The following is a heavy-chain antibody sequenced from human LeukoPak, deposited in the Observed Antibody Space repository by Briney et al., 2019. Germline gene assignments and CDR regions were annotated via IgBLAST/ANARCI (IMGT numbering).Heavy chain of an antibody. CDR1: GGSISSGDYY. CDR2: IYYSGST. Sequence: PSQTLSLTCTVSGGSISSGDYYWSWIRQPPGKGLEWIGYIYYSGSTYYNPPLKSRVTISVDTSKNQFSLKLSSVTAADTAVYYCARSCRDGYNYGLRYWGQGTLVTVSS. J-gene: IGHJ4*02. D-gene: IGHD5-24*01. CDR3: ARSCRDGYNYGLRY. V-gene: IGHV4-30-4*08.